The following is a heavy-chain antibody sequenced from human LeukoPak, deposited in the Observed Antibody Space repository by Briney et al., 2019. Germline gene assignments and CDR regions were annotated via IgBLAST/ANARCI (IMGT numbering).Heavy chain of an antibody. CDR2: IWYDGSNK. D-gene: IGHD6-13*01. CDR3: ARGLLCRIAAAGSAEYFQH. J-gene: IGHJ1*01. CDR1: GFTFSSYG. V-gene: IGHV3-33*01. Sequence: HPGRSLRLSCAASGFTFSSYGMHWVRRAPGKGLEWVAVIWYDGSNKYYADSVKGRFTISRDNSKNTLYLQMNSLRAEDTAVYYCARGLLCRIAAAGSAEYFQHWGQGTLVTVSS.